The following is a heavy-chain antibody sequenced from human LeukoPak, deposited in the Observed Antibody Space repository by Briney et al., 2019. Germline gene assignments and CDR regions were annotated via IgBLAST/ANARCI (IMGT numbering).Heavy chain of an antibody. Sequence: SETMSPTCTVSGGSISSVRYYWGWIRQPPGKGLEWIGTIFYVGTTYYNPSLKSRVTIAVDTSKNQFSLKVTSVTAADTAFYYCARHSVTAMRFRFDSWGQGTLVAVPS. V-gene: IGHV4-39*01. CDR3: ARHSVTAMRFRFDS. CDR2: IFYVGTT. CDR1: GGSISSVRYY. J-gene: IGHJ4*02. D-gene: IGHD2-21*02.